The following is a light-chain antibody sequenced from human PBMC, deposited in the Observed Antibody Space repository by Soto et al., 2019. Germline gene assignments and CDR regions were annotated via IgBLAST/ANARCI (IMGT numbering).Light chain of an antibody. V-gene: IGKV1-5*03. CDR1: QSISSW. J-gene: IGKJ1*01. CDR3: QHYNTYPWT. CDR2: KAS. Sequence: DSQMTQSPSTLSASVGDRVTITCRARQSISSWVAWYQQKPGKGPKLLIYKASHLESGVPSRFSGSGSGTEFTLTISSLQPGDFATYYCQHYNTYPWTFGHGTKVDIK.